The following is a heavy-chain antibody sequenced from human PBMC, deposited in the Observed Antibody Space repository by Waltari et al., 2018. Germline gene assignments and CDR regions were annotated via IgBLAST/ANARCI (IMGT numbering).Heavy chain of an antibody. D-gene: IGHD2-2*01. Sequence: QVQFRESGPGLLRPSETLSLPCRFSGSSITSASYWAWIRQSPGKGLEWLASVYYSGSAYYNPTLKSRLTISLNTFHNQFSLRLDSVTAADTAMYFCARDPSPHASNWYFDFWGRGTLVTVSS. CDR1: GSSITSASY. CDR2: VYYSGSA. V-gene: IGHV4-38-2*02. J-gene: IGHJ2*01. CDR3: ARDPSPHASNWYFDF.